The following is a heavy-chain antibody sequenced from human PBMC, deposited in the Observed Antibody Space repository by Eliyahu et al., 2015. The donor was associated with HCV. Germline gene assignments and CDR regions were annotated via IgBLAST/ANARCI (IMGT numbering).Heavy chain of an antibody. Sequence: QVQLVQSGAEVKKPGSSVKVSCKASGXTFSSYAISWVRQAPGQGLEWXGGIIPIFATANYAQKFQGRVTITADESTSTAYMEVSSLRSEDTAVYYCARGSSDCSSSSCPFDYWGQGTLVTVSS. D-gene: IGHD2-2*01. CDR1: GXTFSSYA. J-gene: IGHJ4*02. CDR2: IIPIFATA. V-gene: IGHV1-69*01. CDR3: ARGSSDCSSSSCPFDY.